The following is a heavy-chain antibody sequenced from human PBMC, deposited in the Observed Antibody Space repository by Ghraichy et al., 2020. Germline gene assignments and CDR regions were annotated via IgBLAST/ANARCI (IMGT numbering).Heavy chain of an antibody. CDR2: NYHSGST. CDR3: ARDSYGGSGSYYIPFDY. J-gene: IGHJ4*02. Sequence: SETLSLTCAVSGYSISSGYYWGWIRQPPGKGLEWIGSNYHSGSTYYNPSLKSRVTISVDTSKNQFSLKLSSVTAADTAVYYCARDSYGGSGSYYIPFDYWGQGTLVTVSS. CDR1: GYSISSGYY. V-gene: IGHV4-38-2*02. D-gene: IGHD3-10*01.